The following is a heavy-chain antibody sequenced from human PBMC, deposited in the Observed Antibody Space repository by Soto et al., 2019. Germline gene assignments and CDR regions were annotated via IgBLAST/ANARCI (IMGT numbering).Heavy chain of an antibody. V-gene: IGHV4-34*01. CDR1: GGSFSGYY. J-gene: IGHJ4*02. D-gene: IGHD3-22*01. Sequence: QVQLQQWGAGLLKPSETLSLTCAVYGGSFSGYYWSWIRQPPGKGLEWIGEINHSGSTNYNPSLKSRVTLSVDTSKNQFSLKLSSVTAADTAVYYCARGLRRYYYDSSGYYGYWGQGTLVTVSS. CDR2: INHSGST. CDR3: ARGLRRYYYDSSGYYGY.